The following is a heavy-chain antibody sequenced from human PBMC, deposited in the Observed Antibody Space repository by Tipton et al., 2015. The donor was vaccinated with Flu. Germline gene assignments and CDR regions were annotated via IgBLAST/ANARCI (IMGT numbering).Heavy chain of an antibody. CDR3: AARTPTYGDAFDI. V-gene: IGHV1-69*06. Sequence: QSGAEVKKPGSSVKVSCKASGGTFNSYTISWVRQAPGQGLEWMRGIIPFIGTPNYAQKFQGRVSISADRRTRTVYMDLNGLRSDDTAVYFCAARTPTYGDAFDIWGQGTMVSVSS. CDR1: GGTFNSYT. J-gene: IGHJ3*02. D-gene: IGHD4-23*01. CDR2: IIPFIGTP.